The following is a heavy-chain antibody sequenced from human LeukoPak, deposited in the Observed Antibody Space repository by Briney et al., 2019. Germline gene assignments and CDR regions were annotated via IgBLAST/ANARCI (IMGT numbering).Heavy chain of an antibody. CDR3: ARDDYGDGFDY. Sequence: PGKSLRLSCAASGFTFSGYPIHWVRQAPGKGLEWVSYISSSSSTIYYADSVKGRFTISRDYGKNSLHLQMNSLRVEDTAVYYCARDDYGDGFDYWGQGTLVTVSS. J-gene: IGHJ4*02. CDR1: GFTFSGYP. V-gene: IGHV3-48*01. D-gene: IGHD4-17*01. CDR2: ISSSSSTI.